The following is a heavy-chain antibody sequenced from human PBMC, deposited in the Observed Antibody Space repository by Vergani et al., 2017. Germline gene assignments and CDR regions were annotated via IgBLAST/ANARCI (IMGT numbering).Heavy chain of an antibody. CDR2: ISGNNDDV. CDR1: GITFWKFG. V-gene: IGHV3-21*01. CDR3: VRDVRVSRT. J-gene: IGHJ3*01. Sequence: EVQLVTSGGGLVQPGGSLRLSCEASGITFWKFGMHWVRQGPGKGLEWVSSISGNNDDVYYADSVKGRFTISRDNAKNSLYLDMSSLRAEDTAVYYCVRDVRVSRTWGQGTLVAVSS.